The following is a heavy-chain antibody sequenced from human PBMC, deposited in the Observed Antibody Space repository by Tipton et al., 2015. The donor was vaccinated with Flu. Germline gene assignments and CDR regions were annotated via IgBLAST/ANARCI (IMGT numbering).Heavy chain of an antibody. CDR2: IYYSGST. CDR1: GGSISSGGYY. D-gene: IGHD3-10*01. CDR3: ARALVITTTMGGDWFDP. Sequence: TLSLTCTVSGGSISSGGYYWSWIRQHPGKGLEWIGYIYYSGSTYYNPSLKSRVTISVDTSKNQFSLKLSSVTAADTAVYYCARALVITTTMGGDWFDPWGQGTLVTVSS. V-gene: IGHV4-31*03. J-gene: IGHJ5*02.